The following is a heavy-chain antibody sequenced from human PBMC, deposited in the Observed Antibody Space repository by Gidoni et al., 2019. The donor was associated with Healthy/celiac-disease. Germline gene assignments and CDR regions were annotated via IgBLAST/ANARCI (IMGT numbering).Heavy chain of an antibody. CDR2: IWYDGSNK. D-gene: IGHD6-13*01. CDR1: GFTFSSYG. J-gene: IGHJ4*02. CDR3: AREAAAGSSAFDY. V-gene: IGHV3-33*01. Sequence: QVQLVESGGGVVQPGRSLRLSCAASGFTFSSYGMHWVRQAPGKGLEWVAVIWYDGSNKYYADSVKGRFTISRDNSKNTLYLQMNSLRAEDTAVYYCAREAAAGSSAFDYWGQGTLVTVSS.